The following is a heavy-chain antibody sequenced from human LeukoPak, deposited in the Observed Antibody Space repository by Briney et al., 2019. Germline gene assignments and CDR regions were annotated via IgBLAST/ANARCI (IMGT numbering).Heavy chain of an antibody. Sequence: GGTLRLSCAASGFTFSSYGMSWVRQAPGKGLEWVSAISGSGGSTYYADSVKGRFTISRDNSKNTLYLQMNSLRAEDTAVYYCAKTPSYYDSSGYYSFDYWGQGTLVTVSS. CDR1: GFTFSSYG. J-gene: IGHJ4*02. D-gene: IGHD3-22*01. CDR2: ISGSGGST. V-gene: IGHV3-23*01. CDR3: AKTPSYYDSSGYYSFDY.